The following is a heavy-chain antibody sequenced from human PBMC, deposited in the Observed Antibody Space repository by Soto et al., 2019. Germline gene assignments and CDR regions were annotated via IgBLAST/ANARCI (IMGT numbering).Heavy chain of an antibody. CDR3: AAGYSNSVFDP. D-gene: IGHD6-13*01. J-gene: IGHJ5*02. Sequence: QLQLQESGPGLVKPSETLSLSCTVSGGSVSSGSFYWSWIRQPPGMGLEWIGFVYYIGRTNYNPSLECRVAISVDTAKNQCSLELSSVTAADTAVYYCAAGYSNSVFDPWGQGTLVTVSS. CDR2: VYYIGRT. CDR1: GGSVSSGSFY. V-gene: IGHV4-61*01.